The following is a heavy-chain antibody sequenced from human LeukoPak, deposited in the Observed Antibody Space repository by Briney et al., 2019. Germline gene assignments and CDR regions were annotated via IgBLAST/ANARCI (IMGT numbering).Heavy chain of an antibody. CDR2: ISSSGDST. Sequence: GGSLRLSCAASGFTFSNYAMTWVRQAPGKGLEWVSAISSSGDSTYYADSVKGRFTISRDNSKNTLYVQMNSLRAEDTAVYYCAKFYGYVWESNRPFDDWGQGTLVTVSS. J-gene: IGHJ4*02. CDR3: AKFYGYVWESNRPFDD. V-gene: IGHV3-23*01. D-gene: IGHD3-16*02. CDR1: GFTFSNYA.